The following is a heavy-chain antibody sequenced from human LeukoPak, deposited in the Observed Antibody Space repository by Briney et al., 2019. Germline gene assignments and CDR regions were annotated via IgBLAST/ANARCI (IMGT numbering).Heavy chain of an antibody. D-gene: IGHD2-2*01. Sequence: PGGSLRLSCAASGFTFSSYGMHWVRQAPGKGLEWVAVIWDDGSNKYYADSVKGRFTISRDNSKNTLYLQMNSLRAEDTAVYYCAKGRSCTEEAIDIWGQGTMVTVSS. V-gene: IGHV3-33*06. CDR3: AKGRSCTEEAIDI. CDR2: IWDDGSNK. CDR1: GFTFSSYG. J-gene: IGHJ3*02.